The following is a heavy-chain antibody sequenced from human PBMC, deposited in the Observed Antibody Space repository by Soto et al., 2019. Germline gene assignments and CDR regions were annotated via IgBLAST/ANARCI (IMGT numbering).Heavy chain of an antibody. CDR2: IKQDGTEI. CDR1: GFMFSSYW. V-gene: IGHV3-7*01. CDR3: ASYSGSYFPVGHDR. J-gene: IGHJ5*02. D-gene: IGHD1-26*01. Sequence: GGSLRLSCAASGFMFSSYWMSWVRQAPGGGLEWVANIKQDGTEIHYVESVKGRFTIFRDNAKKSLYLQMNSLRAEDTAVYFCASYSGSYFPVGHDRWGQGTLVTVSS.